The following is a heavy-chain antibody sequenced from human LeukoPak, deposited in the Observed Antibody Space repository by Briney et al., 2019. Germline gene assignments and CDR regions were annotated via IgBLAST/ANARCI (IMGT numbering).Heavy chain of an antibody. CDR2: IEQDGSEK. D-gene: IGHD6-19*01. CDR1: GFTFSSYW. J-gene: IGHJ4*02. CDR3: AKDHSSAPDY. V-gene: IGHV3-7*01. Sequence: PGGSLRLSCAASGFTFSSYWMSWVRQAPGKGLEWVANIEQDGSEKYYVDSVKGRFTISRDNAKNSLYLQMNSLRAEDTAAYYCAKDHSSAPDYWGQGTLVTISS.